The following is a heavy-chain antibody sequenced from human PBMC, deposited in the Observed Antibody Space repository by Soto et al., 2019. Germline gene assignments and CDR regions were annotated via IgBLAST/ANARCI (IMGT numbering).Heavy chain of an antibody. CDR3: ARARYYGSGRHGLVV. V-gene: IGHV4-34*01. J-gene: IGHJ6*02. CDR1: GGSFSGFY. CDR2: INHSGRT. Sequence: PSETLSLTCAVYGGSFSGFYWTWIRQPPGKGLEWIGEINHSGRTNDNPSLKSRVTVSVDTSKNQFSLNLTSVTAADTGVYYCARARYYGSGRHGLVVWGQGTTVTVSS. D-gene: IGHD3-10*01.